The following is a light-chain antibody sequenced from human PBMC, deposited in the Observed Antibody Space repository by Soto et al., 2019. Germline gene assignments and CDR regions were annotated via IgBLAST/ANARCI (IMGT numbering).Light chain of an antibody. CDR3: QQRSNWPSIT. J-gene: IGKJ5*01. CDR1: QSLTNSF. V-gene: IGKV3D-20*02. CDR2: DTS. Sequence: EFVFTQSPCTLSLSTGERASLSCRASQSLTNSFIAWYQQKPGQAPRLLIYDTSSRASGIPDRFSGSGSGTDFTLTINSLEPEDFAVYYCQQRSNWPSITFGQGTRLDIK.